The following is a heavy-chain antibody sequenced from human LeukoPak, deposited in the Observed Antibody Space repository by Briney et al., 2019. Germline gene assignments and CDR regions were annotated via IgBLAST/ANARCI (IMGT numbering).Heavy chain of an antibody. D-gene: IGHD5-24*01. CDR1: GGSISSSSYY. CDR3: ARAHGYNSWFDP. CDR2: IYYSGST. V-gene: IGHV4-39*07. J-gene: IGHJ5*02. Sequence: YPSETLSLTCTVSGGSISSSSYYWGWIRQPPGKGLEWMGSIYYSGSTYYNPSLKSRVTISVDTSKNQFSLKLSSVTAADTAVYYCARAHGYNSWFDPWGQGTLVTVSS.